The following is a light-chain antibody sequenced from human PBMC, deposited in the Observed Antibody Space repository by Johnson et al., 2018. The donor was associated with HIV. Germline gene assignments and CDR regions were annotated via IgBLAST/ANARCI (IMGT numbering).Light chain of an antibody. Sequence: QSVLTQPPSVSAAPGQKVTISCSGSSSNIGNNYVSWYQQLPGTAPKLLIYDNNKRPSGIPDRFSGSKSGTSATLGITGLQTGDEADYYCGPWDRRLSAGGYVFGTGTKVTVL. V-gene: IGLV1-51*01. J-gene: IGLJ1*01. CDR3: GPWDRRLSAGGYV. CDR1: SSNIGNNY. CDR2: DNN.